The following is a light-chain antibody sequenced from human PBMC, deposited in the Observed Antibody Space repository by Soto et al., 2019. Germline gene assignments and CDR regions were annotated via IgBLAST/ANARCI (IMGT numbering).Light chain of an antibody. CDR1: QSINKW. J-gene: IGKJ1*01. V-gene: IGKV1-5*03. Sequence: DVLLTQSPSTLSASVGDRVTISCLASQSINKWLAWYQHKPGKAPNLLIYEVSTLHSGVPSRFSGSGSGTEFTLTISSLRPDDFATYYCQHYSGDRATFGQGTKVDI. CDR3: QHYSGDRAT. CDR2: EVS.